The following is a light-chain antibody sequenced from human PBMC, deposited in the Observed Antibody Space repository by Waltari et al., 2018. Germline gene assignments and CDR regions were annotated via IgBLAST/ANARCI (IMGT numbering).Light chain of an antibody. J-gene: IGLJ2*01. CDR2: VNSDGTH. CDR1: SGHSTYT. CDR3: QTWGTGTVV. Sequence: QLVLTQSPSASASLGASVKLTCTLSSGHSTYTIAWHQQQPEKGPRYWMRVNSDGTHSKGDGIPDRFSGSTSGGERHLTISSLQSEDEADYYCQTWGTGTVVFGGGTKLTVL. V-gene: IGLV4-69*01.